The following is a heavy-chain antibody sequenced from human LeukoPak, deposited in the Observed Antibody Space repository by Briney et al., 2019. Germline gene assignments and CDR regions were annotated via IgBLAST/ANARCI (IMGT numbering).Heavy chain of an antibody. Sequence: PGGSLRLSCAASGFTYSHYGMHWVRQAPGKGLEGVAVIWSDATEKYYGDAVKGRFTISRDNSRNTLYLQMNSLRVEDTAVYYCAKDAQRGFDYSNSLEYWGQGTLVTVSS. CDR3: AKDAQRGFDYSNSLEY. CDR1: GFTYSHYG. D-gene: IGHD4-11*01. J-gene: IGHJ4*02. V-gene: IGHV3-33*06. CDR2: IWSDATEK.